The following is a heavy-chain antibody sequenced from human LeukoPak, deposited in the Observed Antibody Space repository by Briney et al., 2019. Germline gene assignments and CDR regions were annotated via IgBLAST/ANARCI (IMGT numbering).Heavy chain of an antibody. CDR2: ISSGGNVE. J-gene: IGHJ4*02. CDR3: ARDTLNGPFVISLDY. CDR1: GFTFSSYE. V-gene: IGHV3-48*03. D-gene: IGHD3-9*01. Sequence: PGGSLRLSCAASGFTFSSYEMNWVRQAPGKGLEWVAHISSGGNVEYYLDSVRGRFTMSRDNAKSLLFPQMNSLRAEDTAVYYCARDTLNGPFVISLDYWGQGTLVTVSS.